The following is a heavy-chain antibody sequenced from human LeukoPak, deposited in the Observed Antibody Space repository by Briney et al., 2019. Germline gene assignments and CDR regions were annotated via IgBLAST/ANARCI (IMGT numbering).Heavy chain of an antibody. CDR3: ARGGYDILTTYFDY. D-gene: IGHD3-9*01. J-gene: IGHJ4*02. V-gene: IGHV3-53*01. Sequence: GGSLRLSCAASGFTLSSNYMSWVRQAPGKGLEWVSVIYSGGSTYYADSVKGRFTISRDNSKNTLYLQMNSLRAEDTAVYYCARGGYDILTTYFDYWGQGTLVTVSS. CDR1: GFTLSSNY. CDR2: IYSGGST.